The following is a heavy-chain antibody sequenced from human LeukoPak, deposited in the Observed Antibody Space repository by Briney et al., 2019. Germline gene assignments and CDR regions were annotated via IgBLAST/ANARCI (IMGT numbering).Heavy chain of an antibody. Sequence: PGGSLRLSCAASGFTFSGSAMTWVRQAPGKGLEWVSAINWNSDTKAYADSVKGRFTISRDRARNSLYLQMGSLRPEDTALYYCAKDTGGNGAYFYAMDVWGQGTSVTVSS. CDR3: AKDTGGNGAYFYAMDV. V-gene: IGHV3-9*01. CDR1: GFTFSGSA. CDR2: INWNSDTK. J-gene: IGHJ6*02. D-gene: IGHD4-23*01.